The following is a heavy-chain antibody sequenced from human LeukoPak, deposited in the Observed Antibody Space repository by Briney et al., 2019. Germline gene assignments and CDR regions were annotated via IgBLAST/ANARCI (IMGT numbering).Heavy chain of an antibody. V-gene: IGHV3-48*01. CDR1: GFTFSSYS. Sequence: PGGSLRLSCAASGFTFSSYSMNWVRQAPGKGLEWVSYISSSSSTIYYADSVKGRFTISRDNARNSLYLQMNSLRAEDTAVYHCASLRSGTFDIWGQGTMVTVS. J-gene: IGHJ3*02. D-gene: IGHD3-9*01. CDR3: ASLRSGTFDI. CDR2: ISSSSSTI.